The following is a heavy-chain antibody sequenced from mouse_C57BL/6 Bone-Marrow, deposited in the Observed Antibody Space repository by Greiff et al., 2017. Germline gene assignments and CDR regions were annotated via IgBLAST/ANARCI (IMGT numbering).Heavy chain of an antibody. V-gene: IGHV5-4*01. J-gene: IGHJ3*01. CDR3: ARDPDGGYVWFAY. CDR1: GFTFSSYA. Sequence: EVHLVESGGGLVKPGGSLKLSCAASGFTFSSYAMSWVRQTPEKRLEWVATISDGGSYTYYPDNVKGRFTISRDNAKNNLYLQMSHLKSEDTAMYYCARDPDGGYVWFAYWGQGTLVTVSA. D-gene: IGHD2-3*01. CDR2: ISDGGSYT.